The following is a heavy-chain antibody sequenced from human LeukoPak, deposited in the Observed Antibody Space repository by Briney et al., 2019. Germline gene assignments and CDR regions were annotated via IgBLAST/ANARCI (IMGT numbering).Heavy chain of an antibody. CDR1: SGSFSGYS. D-gene: IGHD3-3*01. CDR2: INHSGST. J-gene: IGHJ4*02. Sequence: SETLSLTCAVYSGSFSGYSWSWIRQPPGKGLEWIGEINHSGSTNYNPSLKSRVTISIDTSKNQFSLKLTSVTAADTAVYYCARAESYDLFSGLYYFHSWGQGTLVTVSS. V-gene: IGHV4-34*01. CDR3: ARAESYDLFSGLYYFHS.